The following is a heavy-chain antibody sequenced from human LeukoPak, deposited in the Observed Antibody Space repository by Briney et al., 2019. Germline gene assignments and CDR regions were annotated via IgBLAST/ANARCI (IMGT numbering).Heavy chain of an antibody. Sequence: TLSLTCTVSGGSVSSGSYYWSWIRQPPGKALEWLALIYWDDDKRYSPSLKSRLTITKDTSKNQVVLTMTNMDPVDTATYYCAHRVTGYGYFDYWGQGTLVTVSS. CDR3: AHRVTGYGYFDY. J-gene: IGHJ4*02. D-gene: IGHD3-9*01. V-gene: IGHV2-5*08. CDR1: GGSVSSGSYY. CDR2: IYWDDDK.